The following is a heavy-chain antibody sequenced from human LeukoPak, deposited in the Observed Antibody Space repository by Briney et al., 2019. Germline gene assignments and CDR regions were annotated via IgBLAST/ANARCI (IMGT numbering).Heavy chain of an antibody. J-gene: IGHJ3*02. D-gene: IGHD2-15*01. CDR1: GFTFSNFG. CDR3: AKVWWKEVVAANDAFDI. Sequence: GGSLRLSCAASGFTFSNFGMSWVRQAPGKGLKWVSGISGSGGSTYYADSVKGRFTISRDNYKNTLYLQMNSLRAEDTAVYYCAKVWWKEVVAANDAFDIWGQGTMVTVSS. V-gene: IGHV3-23*01. CDR2: ISGSGGST.